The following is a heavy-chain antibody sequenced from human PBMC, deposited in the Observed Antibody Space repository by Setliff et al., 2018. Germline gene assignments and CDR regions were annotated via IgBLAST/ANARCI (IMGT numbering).Heavy chain of an antibody. CDR3: VRPGGTTVVARHFDY. CDR1: DDSFTSSRYY. J-gene: IGHJ4*01. CDR2: ISYSGTP. Sequence: ASETLSLTCTVSDDSFTSSRYYWGWIRQAPGGGLEWIGSISYSGTPYYNASVESRVTISIDTPRNQFSLELRSVTVADTATYYCVRPGGTTVVARHFDYWGSGILVTVSS. D-gene: IGHD2-15*01. V-gene: IGHV4-39*01.